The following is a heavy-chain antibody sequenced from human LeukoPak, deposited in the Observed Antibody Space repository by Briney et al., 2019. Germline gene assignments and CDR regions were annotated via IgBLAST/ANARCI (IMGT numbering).Heavy chain of an antibody. J-gene: IGHJ5*02. CDR2: ISGSGGST. V-gene: IGHV3-23*01. D-gene: IGHD2-2*01. Sequence: GGSLRLSCAASGFTFSSYAMSWVRQAPGKGLEWVSAISGSGGSTYYADSVKGRFTISRDNSKNTLYLQMNSLRAEDTAVYYCARGPGGCSSTSCYQNRKNWFDPWGQGTLVTVSS. CDR3: ARGPGGCSSTSCYQNRKNWFDP. CDR1: GFTFSSYA.